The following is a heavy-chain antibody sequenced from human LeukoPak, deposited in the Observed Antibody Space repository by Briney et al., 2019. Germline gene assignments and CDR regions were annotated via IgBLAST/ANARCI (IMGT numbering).Heavy chain of an antibody. V-gene: IGHV1-69*04. D-gene: IGHD3-22*01. CDR1: GGTCSSYA. Sequence: SVKVSCKASGGTCSSYAISWVRQAPGQGLEWMGRIIPIFGIANYAQKFQGRVTITADKSTSTAYIELSSLRSEDTAVYYCARSPDYDSSGDVWFDPWGQGTLVTVSS. J-gene: IGHJ5*02. CDR3: ARSPDYDSSGDVWFDP. CDR2: IIPIFGIA.